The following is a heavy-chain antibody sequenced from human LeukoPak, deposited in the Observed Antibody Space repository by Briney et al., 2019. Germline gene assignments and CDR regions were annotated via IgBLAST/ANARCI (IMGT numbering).Heavy chain of an antibody. J-gene: IGHJ4*02. D-gene: IGHD3-22*01. V-gene: IGHV1-24*01. CDR1: GYTFTGYY. Sequence: ASVKVSCKASGYTFTGYYMHWVRQAPGKGLEWMGGFDPEDGETIYAQKFQGRVTMTEDTSTDTAYMELSSLRSEDTAVYYCATALDYDSSGYRRRYFDYWGQETLVTVSS. CDR2: FDPEDGET. CDR3: ATALDYDSSGYRRRYFDY.